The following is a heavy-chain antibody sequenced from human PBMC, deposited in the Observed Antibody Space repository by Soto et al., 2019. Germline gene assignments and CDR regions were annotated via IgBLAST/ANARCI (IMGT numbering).Heavy chain of an antibody. D-gene: IGHD6-13*01. V-gene: IGHV4-31*03. CDR3: ARVYSSSWYPDY. CDR2: IYYSGST. CDR1: GGSISSGGYY. Sequence: RSLTCTVSGGSISSGGYYWSWIRQHPGKGLEWIGYIYYSGSTYYNPSLKSRVTISVDTSKNQFSLKLSSVTAADTAVYYCARVYSSSWYPDYWGQGTLVTVSS. J-gene: IGHJ4*02.